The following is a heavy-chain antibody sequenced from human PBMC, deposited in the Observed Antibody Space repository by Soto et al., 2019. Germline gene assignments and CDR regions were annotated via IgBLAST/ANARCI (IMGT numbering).Heavy chain of an antibody. V-gene: IGHV1-18*01. CDR2: ISAYNGNT. CDR1: GYTFTSYG. CDR3: ARAFQLWTEY. D-gene: IGHD5-18*01. J-gene: IGHJ4*02. Sequence: ASVKVSCKASGYTFTSYGISWVRQAPGQGLEWMGWISAYNGNTNYAQKLQGRVTMTRDTSTSTVYMELSSLRSEDTAVYYCARAFQLWTEYWGQGTLVTVSS.